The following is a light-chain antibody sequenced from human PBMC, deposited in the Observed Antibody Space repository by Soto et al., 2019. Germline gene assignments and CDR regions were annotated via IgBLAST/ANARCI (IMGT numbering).Light chain of an antibody. J-gene: IGLJ2*01. V-gene: IGLV2-14*01. CDR2: EVS. CDR1: SSDVGAYNF. CDR3: SSYTSGSTLV. Sequence: QFALTQPASVSGSPGQSITISCTGTSSDVGAYNFVSWHQQHPGKAPKLMIYEVSNRPSGVSNRFSASKSGNTASLTISGLQAEDEADYYCSSYTSGSTLVFGGRTKLTV.